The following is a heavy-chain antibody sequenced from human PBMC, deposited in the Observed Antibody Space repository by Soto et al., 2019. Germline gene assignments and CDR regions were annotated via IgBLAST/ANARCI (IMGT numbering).Heavy chain of an antibody. CDR1: GFTFNNYG. D-gene: IGHD3-22*01. Sequence: PGGSLKLYCTVSGFTFNNYGINWVRQAPGKGLEWVSSVSKSGYAYYSDSVKGRFTISRDNAKNSVSLQMNTLRVEDTAVYYCAREDSIIIPAVSDFWGQGTLVTVSS. J-gene: IGHJ4*02. CDR3: AREDSIIIPAVSDF. V-gene: IGHV3-21*01. CDR2: VSKSGYA.